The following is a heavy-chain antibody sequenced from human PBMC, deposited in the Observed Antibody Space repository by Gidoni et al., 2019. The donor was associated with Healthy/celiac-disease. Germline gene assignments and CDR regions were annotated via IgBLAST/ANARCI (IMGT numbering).Heavy chain of an antibody. V-gene: IGHV4-4*07. J-gene: IGHJ4*02. CDR3: ARDRVRPYYFDY. CDR1: GGSISSYY. CDR2: IYTSGST. D-gene: IGHD4-4*01. Sequence: QVQLQESGPGLVKPSATLSLTCTVPGGSISSYYWSWIRQPAGKGLAWIGRIYTSGSTTYNPSLKSRVTMSVDTSKNQFSLKLSSVTAADTAVYYCARDRVRPYYFDYWGQGTLVTVSS.